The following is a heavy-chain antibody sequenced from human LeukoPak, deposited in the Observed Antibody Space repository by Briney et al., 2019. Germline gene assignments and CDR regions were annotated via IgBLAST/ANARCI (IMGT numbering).Heavy chain of an antibody. J-gene: IGHJ4*02. D-gene: IGHD6-19*01. V-gene: IGHV3-48*03. Sequence: PGGSLRLSCAASGFTFSSYEMNWVRQAPGKGLEWVSYISSSGSTIYYADSVKGRFTISRDNAKNSLYLQMNSLRSEDTAVYYCARDSSGWHYYFDYWGQGTLVTVSS. CDR2: ISSSGSTI. CDR3: ARDSSGWHYYFDY. CDR1: GFTFSSYE.